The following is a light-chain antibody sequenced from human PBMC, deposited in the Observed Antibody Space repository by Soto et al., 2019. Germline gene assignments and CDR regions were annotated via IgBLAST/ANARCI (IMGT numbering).Light chain of an antibody. CDR3: QQYGSSPTWT. CDR2: GAY. J-gene: IGKJ1*01. V-gene: IGKV3-20*01. Sequence: VLRQSPGTLSLSPGESATLSCRDSQSVSSSYLAWYQQRPGQAPRLLIYGAYSRATGIPDRFSGSGSGTDFTLTISRLEPEDFAVYYCQQYGSSPTWTFGQGTKVDIK. CDR1: QSVSSSY.